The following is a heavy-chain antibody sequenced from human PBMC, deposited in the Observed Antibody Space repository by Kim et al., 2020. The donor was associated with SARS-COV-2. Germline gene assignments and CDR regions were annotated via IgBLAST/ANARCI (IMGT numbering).Heavy chain of an antibody. D-gene: IGHD3-10*01. CDR3: AKDPNYGSGSLNWFDS. J-gene: IGHJ5*01. Sequence: GGSLRLSCAASGFSFSSYGMHWVRQAPGKWLEWVAVISYDGSNIYYADSVKGRFSISRDNSKNTLYLQMNSLRAEDTAVYFCAKDPNYGSGSLNWFDSWGQGTLVTVSS. CDR1: GFSFSSYG. CDR2: ISYDGSNI. V-gene: IGHV3-30*18.